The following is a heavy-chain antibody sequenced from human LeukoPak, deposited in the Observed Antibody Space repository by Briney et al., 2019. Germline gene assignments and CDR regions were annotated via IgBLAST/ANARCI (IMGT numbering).Heavy chain of an antibody. V-gene: IGHV1-46*01. CDR2: INPTTRST. Sequence: ASVKVSFKASGYTFTSYYMHWVRQAPGQGLEWMGIINPTTRSTSYAQKFQGRVTMTRDTSTSTVYMELSSLRSEDTAVYYCARDPPLGLGTPEYYFDYWGQGTLVTVSS. J-gene: IGHJ4*02. CDR1: GYTFTSYY. CDR3: ARDPPLGLGTPEYYFDY. D-gene: IGHD3-16*01.